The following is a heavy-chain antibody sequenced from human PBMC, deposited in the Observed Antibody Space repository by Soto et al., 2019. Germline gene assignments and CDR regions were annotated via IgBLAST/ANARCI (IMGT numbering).Heavy chain of an antibody. CDR3: AKDYSTVTTDPLSVVLFDY. V-gene: IGHV3-9*01. D-gene: IGHD4-17*01. CDR1: GFIFDDFA. Sequence: DVQLVESGGGLVQPGRSLRLSCAASGFIFDDFAMHWVRQAPGKGLEWVSGISWNSGSTDYAASVKGRFIISRDNARNSLYLQMNSLRAEDTAVYYCAKDYSTVTTDPLSVVLFDYWGQGALVTVSS. CDR2: ISWNSGST. J-gene: IGHJ4*02.